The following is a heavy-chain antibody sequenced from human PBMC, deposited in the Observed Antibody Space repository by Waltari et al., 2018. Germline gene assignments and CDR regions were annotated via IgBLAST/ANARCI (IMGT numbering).Heavy chain of an antibody. CDR2: INHSGRT. V-gene: IGHV4-34*01. Sequence: QVQLQQWGAGLLKPSETLSLTCAVYGGSFSGYYWSWIRQPPGKGQEWIGEINHSGRTNYNPALKSRFTISVDTSQNQFSLELISVTAADTAVYYCARAWISLILGATSAFDIWGQGTMVTVS. CDR3: ARAWISLILGATSAFDI. J-gene: IGHJ3*02. CDR1: GGSFSGYY. D-gene: IGHD1-26*01.